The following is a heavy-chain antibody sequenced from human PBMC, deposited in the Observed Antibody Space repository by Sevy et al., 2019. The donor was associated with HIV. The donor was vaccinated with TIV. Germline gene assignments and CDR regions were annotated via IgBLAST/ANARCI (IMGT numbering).Heavy chain of an antibody. CDR2: IRSNGNNYAP. CDR1: GLTFSGSA. V-gene: IGHV3-73*01. Sequence: GGSLRLSCATSGLTFSGSALHWVRQAPGKGLEWVGRIRSNGNNYAPAYGASAKGRFIISRDDSKNTAFLQMNSLKTEDTALYYCTKLRNFDASAPSGFDIWGRGTMVTVSS. D-gene: IGHD3-9*01. J-gene: IGHJ3*02. CDR3: TKLRNFDASAPSGFDI.